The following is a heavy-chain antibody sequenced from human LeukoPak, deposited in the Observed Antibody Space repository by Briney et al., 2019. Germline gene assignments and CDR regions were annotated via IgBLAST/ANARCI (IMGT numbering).Heavy chain of an antibody. D-gene: IGHD2-15*01. J-gene: IGHJ2*01. CDR2: INAGNGNT. V-gene: IGHV1/OR15-3*02. CDR3: ARGPGPYCSGGSCYPFDL. Sequence: GASVKVSCKASGYTFTGYYMHWVRQAPGQRLEWMGWINAGNGNTNYAQNLQGRVTMTTDTSTTTAYMELRSLRSEDTAVYYCARGPGPYCSGGSCYPFDLWGRGTLVTVSS. CDR1: GYTFTGYY.